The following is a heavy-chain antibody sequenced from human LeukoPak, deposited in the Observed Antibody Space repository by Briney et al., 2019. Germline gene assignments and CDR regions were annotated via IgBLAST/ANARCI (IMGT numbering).Heavy chain of an antibody. V-gene: IGHV3-15*01. CDR2: VKSRSAGETT. D-gene: IGHD3-10*01. J-gene: IGHJ4*02. CDR3: TLIQGWGSGSYYRDF. CDR1: GFTFSSYA. Sequence: GRSLRLSCAASGFTFSSYAMHWVRQAPGKGLEWVARVKSRSAGETTDYAAPVKGRFTISRDDSKNTLYLQMNSLKTEDTAVYYCTLIQGWGSGSYYRDFWGQGTLVTVSS.